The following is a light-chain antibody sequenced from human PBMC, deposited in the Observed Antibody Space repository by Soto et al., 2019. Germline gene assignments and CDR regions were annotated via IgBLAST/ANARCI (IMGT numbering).Light chain of an antibody. V-gene: IGLV1-47*01. CDR2: RDS. Sequence: QSVLTQPPSASGTPGQRVTISCSESSSSIGSNYIYWYQQLPGTAPKLLIYRDSHRPSGVPDRFSGSKSGTSASLASSGLRSEDEADYYCAAWDDSLRGGVFGGGTKLTVL. CDR1: SSSIGSNY. CDR3: AAWDDSLRGGV. J-gene: IGLJ3*02.